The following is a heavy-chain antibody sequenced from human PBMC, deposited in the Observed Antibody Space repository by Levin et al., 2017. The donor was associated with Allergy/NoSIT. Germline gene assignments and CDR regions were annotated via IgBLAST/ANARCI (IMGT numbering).Heavy chain of an antibody. D-gene: IGHD5-18*01. V-gene: IGHV3-21*01. CDR1: GFTFSSYS. CDR3: ARDEQYSYGQSDWYFDL. CDR2: ISSSSSYI. Sequence: GESLKISCAASGFTFSSYSMNWVRQAPGKGLEWVSSISSSSSYIYYADSVKGRFTISRDNAKNSLYLQMNSLRAEDTAVYYCARDEQYSYGQSDWYFDLWGRGTLVTVSS. J-gene: IGHJ2*01.